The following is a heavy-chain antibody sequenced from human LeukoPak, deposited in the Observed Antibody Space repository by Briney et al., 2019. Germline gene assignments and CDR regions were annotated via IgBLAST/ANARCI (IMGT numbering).Heavy chain of an antibody. J-gene: IGHJ3*02. V-gene: IGHV3-66*01. CDR1: GFTFSSYA. CDR3: VREAHVDAFDI. CDR2: IYSGGST. Sequence: GGSLRLSCAVSGFTFSSYAMSWVRQAPGKGLEWVSIIYSGGSTYYADSVKGRFTISRDNSKNTLYLQMSSLRAEDTAVYYCVREAHVDAFDIWGQGTVVTVSS.